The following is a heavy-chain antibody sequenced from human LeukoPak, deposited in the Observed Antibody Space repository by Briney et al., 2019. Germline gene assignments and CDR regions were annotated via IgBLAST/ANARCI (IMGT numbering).Heavy chain of an antibody. V-gene: IGHV3-15*01. Sequence: GGSLRLSRAASGFXFSNAWISWVRQAPGKGLEWVGRIKSKTDGGTTDYAAPVKGRFTISRDDSKNTLYLQMNSLKTEDTAVYYCTTGGGGYCSGGSCYYLDYWGQGTLVTVSS. CDR1: GFXFSNAW. J-gene: IGHJ4*02. CDR3: TTGGGGYCSGGSCYYLDY. CDR2: IKSKTDGGTT. D-gene: IGHD2-15*01.